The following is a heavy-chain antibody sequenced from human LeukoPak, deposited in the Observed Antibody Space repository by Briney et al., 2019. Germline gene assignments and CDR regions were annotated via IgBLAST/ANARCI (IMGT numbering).Heavy chain of an antibody. Sequence: SETLSLTCTVSGYSISSGYYWGWIRQPPGKGLEWIGSIYHSGSTYYNPSLKSRVTISVDTSKNQFSLKLSSVTAADTAVYYCASKYIVATSRFDPWGQGTLVTVSS. CDR2: IYHSGST. CDR1: GYSISSGYY. V-gene: IGHV4-38-2*02. J-gene: IGHJ5*02. CDR3: ASKYIVATSRFDP. D-gene: IGHD5-12*01.